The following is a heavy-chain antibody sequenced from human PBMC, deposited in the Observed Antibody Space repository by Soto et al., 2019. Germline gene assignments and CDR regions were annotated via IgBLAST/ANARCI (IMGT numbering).Heavy chain of an antibody. V-gene: IGHV3-30-3*01. J-gene: IGHJ6*02. Sequence: GGSLRLSCAASGFTFSSYAMHWVRQAPGNGLEWVAVISYDGSNKYYADSVKGRFTISRDNSKNTLYLQMNSLRAEDTAVYYCARSYRSYYYYGMDVWGQGTTVTVSS. CDR1: GFTFSSYA. CDR3: ARSYRSYYYYGMDV. CDR2: ISYDGSNK. D-gene: IGHD2-2*01.